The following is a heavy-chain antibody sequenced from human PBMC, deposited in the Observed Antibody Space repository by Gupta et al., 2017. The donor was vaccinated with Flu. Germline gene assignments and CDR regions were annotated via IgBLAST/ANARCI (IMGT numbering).Heavy chain of an antibody. CDR2: IKQDGSEK. J-gene: IGHJ4*02. V-gene: IGHV3-7*01. Sequence: MTWVRQAPGKGLEWVANIKQDGSEKYYVDSVKGRFTISRDTAKNSLYLQMNSLRAEDTAVYYCARPGWDCSGTSCFLFDYWGQGNLVTVSS. CDR3: ARPGWDCSGTSCFLFDY. D-gene: IGHD2-2*01.